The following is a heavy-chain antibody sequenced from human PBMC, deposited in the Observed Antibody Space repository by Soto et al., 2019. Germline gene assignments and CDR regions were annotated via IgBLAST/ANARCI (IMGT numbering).Heavy chain of an antibody. Sequence: QVQLVQSGAEVKKPGASVKVSCKASGYTFTSYGISWVRQAPGQGLEWMGWISAYNGNTNYAQKLQGRVTMTTDTSTSTAYMELRSLRSDDTAVYYCARDYFTDCSGGSCYPNWFDPWGQGTLVTVSS. CDR3: ARDYFTDCSGGSCYPNWFDP. D-gene: IGHD2-15*01. J-gene: IGHJ5*02. CDR2: ISAYNGNT. CDR1: GYTFTSYG. V-gene: IGHV1-18*01.